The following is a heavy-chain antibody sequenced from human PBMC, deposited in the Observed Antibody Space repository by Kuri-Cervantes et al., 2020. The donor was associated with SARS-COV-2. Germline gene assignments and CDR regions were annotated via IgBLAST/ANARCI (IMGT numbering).Heavy chain of an antibody. CDR3: ARNVKYRQPYYYMDV. CDR1: GGSISSGYY. D-gene: IGHD6-6*01. Sequence: SETLSLTCTVSGGSISSGYYWGWIRQPPGKGLEWIGSIYHSGSTYYNPSLKSRVTISVDTSKNQFSLKLSSVTAADTAVYYCARNVKYRQPYYYMDVWGKGTTVTVSS. J-gene: IGHJ6*03. CDR2: IYHSGST. V-gene: IGHV4-38-2*02.